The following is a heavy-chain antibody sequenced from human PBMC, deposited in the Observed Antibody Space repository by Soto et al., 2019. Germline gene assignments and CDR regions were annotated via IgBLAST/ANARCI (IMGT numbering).Heavy chain of an antibody. CDR3: ARVQTTTYYYGSSGFSDPGGFDP. CDR1: VFTCNSYE. Sequence: GRSLRLSCAASVFTCNSYEMNWFRQAPGKGLEWVSYISSSGSTIYYADSVKGRFTISRDNAKNSLYLQMNSLRAEDTAVYYCARVQTTTYYYGSSGFSDPGGFDPWGQGTLVTVSS. D-gene: IGHD3-22*01. CDR2: ISSSGSTI. J-gene: IGHJ5*02. V-gene: IGHV3-48*03.